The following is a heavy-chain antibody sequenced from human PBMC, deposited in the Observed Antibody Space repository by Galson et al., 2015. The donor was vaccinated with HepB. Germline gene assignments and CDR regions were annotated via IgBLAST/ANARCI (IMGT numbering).Heavy chain of an antibody. CDR1: GFTFSSYG. Sequence: SLRLSCAASGFTFSSYGMHWVRQAPGKGLEWVAVIWYDGSNKYYADSVKGRFTISRDNSKNTLYLQMNSLRAEDTAVYYCARERLRGLNWFDPWGQGTLVTVSS. V-gene: IGHV3-33*01. J-gene: IGHJ5*02. CDR2: IWYDGSNK. CDR3: ARERLRGLNWFDP. D-gene: IGHD4-17*01.